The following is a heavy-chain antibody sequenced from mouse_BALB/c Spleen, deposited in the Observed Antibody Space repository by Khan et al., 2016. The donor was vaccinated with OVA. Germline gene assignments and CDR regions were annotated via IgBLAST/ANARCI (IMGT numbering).Heavy chain of an antibody. D-gene: IGHD2-14*01. CDR3: ARKYRYDEDFDY. V-gene: IGHV14-3*02. J-gene: IGHJ2*01. Sequence: VQLKQSGAELVKPGASVKLSCTASGFNIKDTYMHWVKQRPEQGLEWIGRIDPANGNTKYDPKFQGKATITADTSSNTAYLQLSSLTSEDTAVYYCARKYRYDEDFDYGGQGTTLTVSS. CDR2: IDPANGNT. CDR1: GFNIKDTY.